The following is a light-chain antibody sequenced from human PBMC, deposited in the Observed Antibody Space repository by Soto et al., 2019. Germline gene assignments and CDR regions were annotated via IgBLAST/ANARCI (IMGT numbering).Light chain of an antibody. CDR3: QQYGSSSWT. Sequence: EIVLTQSPVTLSLSPWGRATLSCRASQSVSSSYLAWYQQRPGQAPRLLIYGASSRATGIPDRFSGSGSGTDFTLTISRLEAEDFAVYYCQQYGSSSWTFGQGTKVDNK. J-gene: IGKJ1*01. CDR1: QSVSSSY. V-gene: IGKV3-20*01. CDR2: GAS.